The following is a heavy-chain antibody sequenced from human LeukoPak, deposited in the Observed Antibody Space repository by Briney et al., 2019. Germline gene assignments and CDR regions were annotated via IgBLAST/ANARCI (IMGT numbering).Heavy chain of an antibody. CDR1: GGAISSYY. V-gene: IGHV4-59*08. CDR2: IDYSGST. J-gene: IGHJ3*02. CDR3: ARLASDAFDI. Sequence: PSETLSLTCTASGGAISSYYWSWIRQPPGKGVECIGYIDYSGSTSYNPSLKSRVTISLDTSKNQFSLKLSSVTAADTAVYYCARLASDAFDIWGQGTMVTVSS. D-gene: IGHD2-21*01.